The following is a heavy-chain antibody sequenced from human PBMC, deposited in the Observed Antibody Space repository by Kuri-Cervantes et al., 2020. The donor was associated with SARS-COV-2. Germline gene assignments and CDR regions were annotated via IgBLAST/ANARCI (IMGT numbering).Heavy chain of an antibody. D-gene: IGHD3-22*01. Sequence: GESLKISCAASGFTFSNAWMSWVRQAPGKGLEWVGRIKSKTDGGTTDYAAPVKGRFTISRDDSKNTLYLQMNSLKTEDTAVYYCASITMIVVEWNRRMDVWGQGTTVTVSS. CDR2: IKSKTDGGTT. J-gene: IGHJ6*02. CDR1: GFTFSNAW. V-gene: IGHV3-15*01. CDR3: ASITMIVVEWNRRMDV.